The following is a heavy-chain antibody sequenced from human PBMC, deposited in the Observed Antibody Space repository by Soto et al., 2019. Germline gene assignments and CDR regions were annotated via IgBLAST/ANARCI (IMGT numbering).Heavy chain of an antibody. CDR2: IYSGGST. CDR3: ARVEYSSSWYEPNWFDP. V-gene: IGHV3-53*04. CDR1: GFTVSSNY. J-gene: IGHJ5*02. D-gene: IGHD6-13*01. Sequence: EVQLVESGGGLVQPGGSLRLSCAASGFTVSSNYMSWVRQAPGKGLEWVSVIYSGGSTYYADYVKGRFTISRHNSKNTLYLQMNSLRAEDTAVYYCARVEYSSSWYEPNWFDPWGQGTLVTVSS.